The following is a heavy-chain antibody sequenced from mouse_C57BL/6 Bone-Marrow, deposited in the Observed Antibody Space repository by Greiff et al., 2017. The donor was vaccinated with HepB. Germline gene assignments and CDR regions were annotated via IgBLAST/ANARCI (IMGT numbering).Heavy chain of an antibody. Sequence: EVHLVESGGGLVKPGGSLKLSCAASGFTFSSYAMSWVRQTPEKRLEWVATISDGGSYTYYPDNVKGRFTISRDNAKNNLYLQMSHLKSEDTAMYYCARERYYGSLWWYFDVWGTGTTVTVSS. V-gene: IGHV5-4*01. CDR2: ISDGGSYT. CDR1: GFTFSSYA. D-gene: IGHD1-1*01. J-gene: IGHJ1*03. CDR3: ARERYYGSLWWYFDV.